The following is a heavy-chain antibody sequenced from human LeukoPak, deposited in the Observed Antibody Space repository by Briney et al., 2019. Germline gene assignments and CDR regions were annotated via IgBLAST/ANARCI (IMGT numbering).Heavy chain of an antibody. CDR1: GFTFSSYA. J-gene: IGHJ4*02. CDR3: ARDGGWIAARPFFFGY. D-gene: IGHD6-6*01. CDR2: ISYDGSNK. V-gene: IGHV3-30*04. Sequence: GGSLRLSCAASGFTFSSYAMHWVRQAPGKGLEWVAVISYDGSNKYYADSVKSRFTISRDNSKNTLYLQMNSLRAEDTAVYYCARDGGWIAARPFFFGYWGQGTLVTVSS.